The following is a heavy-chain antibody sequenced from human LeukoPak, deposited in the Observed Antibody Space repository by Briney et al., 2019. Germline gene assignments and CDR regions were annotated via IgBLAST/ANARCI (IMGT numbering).Heavy chain of an antibody. CDR2: IYHSGST. J-gene: IGHJ3*02. CDR1: GGSISSGGYY. Sequence: SETLSLTCTVSGGSISSGGYYWSWIRQPPGKGLEWIGYIYHSGSTYYNPSLKSRVTISVDRSKNQFSLKLSSVTAADTAVYYCASRARIYSSSWYGPSNDAFDIWGQGTMVTVSS. V-gene: IGHV4-30-2*01. D-gene: IGHD6-13*01. CDR3: ASRARIYSSSWYGPSNDAFDI.